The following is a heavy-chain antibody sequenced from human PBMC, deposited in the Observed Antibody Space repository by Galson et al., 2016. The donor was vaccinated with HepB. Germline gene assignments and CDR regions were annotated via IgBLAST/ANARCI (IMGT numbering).Heavy chain of an antibody. V-gene: IGHV1-46*01. CDR3: ARDEASGGHRYGYDLDC. Sequence: SVKVSCKASGYTFTSYYMHWVRQAPGQGLEWMGLINPSGDSTSYAQKFQGRVTMTSDTSTSTVNMELSSLRSEDTAVYYCARDEASGGHRYGYDLDCWGQGTLVTVSS. J-gene: IGHJ4*02. CDR2: INPSGDST. D-gene: IGHD5-18*01. CDR1: GYTFTSYY.